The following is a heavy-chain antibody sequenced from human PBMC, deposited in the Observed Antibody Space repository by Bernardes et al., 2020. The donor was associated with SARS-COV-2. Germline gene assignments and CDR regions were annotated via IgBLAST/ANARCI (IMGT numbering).Heavy chain of an antibody. J-gene: IGHJ4*02. V-gene: IGHV3-23*01. D-gene: IGHD2-15*01. CDR3: ARGTKCVGYWVVVAAPPYYCDY. CDR2: ITASGTGSST. Sequence: GGSLRLSCAASGFTFSNYAISWVRQTPGKGLAWVSTITASGTGSSTYSADSVKGRFTVSRDIPKNTLYLQMNSRRAEDTAVYYCARGTKCVGYWVVVAAPPYYCDYWGQGTLVTVSS. CDR1: GFTFSNYA.